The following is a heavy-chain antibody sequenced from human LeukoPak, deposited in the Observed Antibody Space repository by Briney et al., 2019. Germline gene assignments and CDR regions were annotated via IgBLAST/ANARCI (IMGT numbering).Heavy chain of an antibody. CDR2: ISGSGGST. V-gene: IGHV3-23*01. J-gene: IGHJ4*02. CDR3: AKSPYYYGSGSYSPFDY. D-gene: IGHD3-10*01. CDR1: GFTFSSHA. Sequence: GGSLRLSCAASGFTFSSHAMSWVRQAPGKGLEWVSAISGSGGSTYYADSVKGRFTISRDNSKNTLYLQMNSLRAEDTAVYYCAKSPYYYGSGSYSPFDYWGQGTLVTVSS.